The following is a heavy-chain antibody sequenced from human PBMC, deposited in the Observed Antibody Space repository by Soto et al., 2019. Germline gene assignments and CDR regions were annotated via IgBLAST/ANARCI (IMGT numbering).Heavy chain of an antibody. V-gene: IGHV1-18*04. CDR1: GYTFTTYG. D-gene: IGHD6-6*01. J-gene: IGHJ5*01. CDR2: ISAYNGNT. CDR3: ARDREAARPGWFDS. Sequence: VASVKVSCKVSGYTFTTYGLSWVRQAPGQGLEWLGWISAYNGNTNYAQKFQGRVTMTTDTPTSTAYMELRNLRSDDTAVYYCARDREAARPGWFDSWRQGTLVTVSS.